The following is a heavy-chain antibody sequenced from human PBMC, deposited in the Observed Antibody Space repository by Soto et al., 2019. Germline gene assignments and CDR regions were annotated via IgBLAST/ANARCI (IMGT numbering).Heavy chain of an antibody. CDR1: GFTFTFYG. V-gene: IGHV3-33*05. J-gene: IGHJ4*02. CDR2: IQSDGSRK. D-gene: IGHD3-22*01. Sequence: QVQLVESGGGVVQPGTSLRLSCVASGFTFTFYGMHWVRQAPGEGLEWVAAIQSDGSRKYYADFVKGRFTISRDDSKDTLYLQMDSLRVDDAGVYYCARDDDTSGHSSHYGYWGQGALVTV. CDR3: ARDDDTSGHSSHYGY.